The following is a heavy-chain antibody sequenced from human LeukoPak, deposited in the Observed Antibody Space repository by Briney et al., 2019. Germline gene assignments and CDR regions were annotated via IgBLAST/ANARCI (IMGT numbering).Heavy chain of an antibody. CDR3: ARGSHDSSGYYFDY. Sequence: ASMKVACKASGYTFTSYGISWVRQATGQGLEWMGWMNPNSGNTGYAQKFQGRVTITRNTSISTAYMELSSLRSEDAAVYYCARGSHDSSGYYFDYWGQGTLVTVSS. J-gene: IGHJ4*02. D-gene: IGHD3-22*01. CDR1: GYTFTSYG. V-gene: IGHV1-8*03. CDR2: MNPNSGNT.